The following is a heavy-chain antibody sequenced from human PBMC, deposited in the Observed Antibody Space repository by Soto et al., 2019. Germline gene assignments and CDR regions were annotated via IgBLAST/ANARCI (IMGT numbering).Heavy chain of an antibody. D-gene: IGHD2-2*01. Sequence: EVQLVESGGGLVKPGGSLRLSCAASGFTFSSYSMNWVRQAPGKGLEWVSSISSSSSYIYYADSVKGRFTISRDNAKNSLYLQMTSLRAAATAVYYCARVVVVPAAGIDYWGQGTLVTVSS. V-gene: IGHV3-21*01. CDR1: GFTFSSYS. CDR2: ISSSSSYI. J-gene: IGHJ4*02. CDR3: ARVVVVPAAGIDY.